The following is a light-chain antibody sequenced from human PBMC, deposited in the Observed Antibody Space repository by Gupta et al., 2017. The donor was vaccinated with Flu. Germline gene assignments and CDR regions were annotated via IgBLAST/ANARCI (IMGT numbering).Light chain of an antibody. J-gene: IGLJ2*01. Sequence: QSALTQPASVSGSPGQSLPIPCTGTSSDIGKYNHVSWYQQYPGKAPKLIIYDVSNRPSGVSNRFSASKSGNTASLAISGLQAEDEADYYCSSYTLSTTLVLFGGGTKLTVL. CDR2: DVS. V-gene: IGLV2-14*03. CDR3: SSYTLSTTLVL. CDR1: SSDIGKYNH.